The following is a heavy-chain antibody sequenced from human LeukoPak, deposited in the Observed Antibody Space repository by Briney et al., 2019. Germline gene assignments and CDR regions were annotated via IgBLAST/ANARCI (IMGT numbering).Heavy chain of an antibody. CDR2: ISSSGDTI. Sequence: GGSLRLSCAASGFTFSSYEMNWVRQAPGKGLEWVSYISSSGDTIYYADSVKGRFTISRDNAKNSLYLQMNSLRAEDTAVYCCAKTANYYDSSGYYYSDYYYYYMDVWGKGTTVTISS. CDR1: GFTFSSYE. J-gene: IGHJ6*03. CDR3: AKTANYYDSSGYYYSDYYYYYMDV. D-gene: IGHD3-22*01. V-gene: IGHV3-48*03.